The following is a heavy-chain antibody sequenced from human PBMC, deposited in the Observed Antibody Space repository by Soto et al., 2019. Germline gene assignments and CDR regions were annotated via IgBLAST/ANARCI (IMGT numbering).Heavy chain of an antibody. Sequence: ASVKVSCKASGYTFTSYYMHWVRQAPGQGLEWMGIINPSGGSTSYAQKFQGRVTMTRDTSTNTVYMELSSLRSEDTAVYYCARDQRYYDSSGPLGYWGQGTLVTVSS. V-gene: IGHV1-46*01. CDR2: INPSGGST. D-gene: IGHD3-22*01. CDR3: ARDQRYYDSSGPLGY. CDR1: GYTFTSYY. J-gene: IGHJ4*02.